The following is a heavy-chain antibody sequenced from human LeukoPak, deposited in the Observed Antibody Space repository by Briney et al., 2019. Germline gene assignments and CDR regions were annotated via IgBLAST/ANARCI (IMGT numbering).Heavy chain of an antibody. D-gene: IGHD2-8*01. V-gene: IGHV4-59*01. CDR3: ARFTNGWFDP. CDR1: GGSISSYY. Sequence: ASETLSLTCTVSGGSISSYYWSWIRQPLGKGLEWIGYIYYSGSTNYNPSLKSRVTISVDTSKNQFSLKLSSVTAADTAVYYCARFTNGWFDPWGQRTLVTVSS. CDR2: IYYSGST. J-gene: IGHJ5*02.